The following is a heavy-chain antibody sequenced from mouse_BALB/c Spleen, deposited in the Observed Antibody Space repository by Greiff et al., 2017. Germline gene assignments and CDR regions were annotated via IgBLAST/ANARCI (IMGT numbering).Heavy chain of an antibody. Sequence: QVQLKESGPGLVAPSQSLSITCTVSGFSLTSYGVHWVRQPPGKGLEWLGVIWAGGSTNYNSALMSRLSISKDNSKSQVFLKMNSLQTDDTAMYYCAREGFHYYDAMDYWGQGTSVTVSS. D-gene: IGHD1-2*01. CDR2: IWAGGST. CDR3: AREGFHYYDAMDY. J-gene: IGHJ4*01. CDR1: GFSLTSYG. V-gene: IGHV2-9*02.